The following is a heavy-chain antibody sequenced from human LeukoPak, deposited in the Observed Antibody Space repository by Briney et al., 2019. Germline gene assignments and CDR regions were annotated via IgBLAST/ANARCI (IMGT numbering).Heavy chain of an antibody. V-gene: IGHV3-53*01. J-gene: IGHJ4*02. CDR3: ARANNWDDAYFDS. CDR2: IYAGGST. Sequence: GGSLRLSCAASGFTFSSYAMSWVRQAPGKGLEWVSVIYAGGSTYYADSVKGRFTISRDNSKNTLYLHMNSLRAEDTAVYYCARANNWDDAYFDSWGQGTLVAVSS. D-gene: IGHD1-20*01. CDR1: GFTFSSYA.